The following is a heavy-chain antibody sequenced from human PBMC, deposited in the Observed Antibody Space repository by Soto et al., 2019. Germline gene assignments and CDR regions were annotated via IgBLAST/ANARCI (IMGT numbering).Heavy chain of an antibody. CDR1: GFTFTSSA. CDR2: VVVGSCNT. CDR3: AANLVGYCSSTSCYKPYYYYYGMDV. D-gene: IGHD2-2*02. V-gene: IGHV1-58*01. J-gene: IGHJ6*02. Sequence: SVKVSCKDSGFTFTSSAVQWVRQARGPRLEGIGWVVVGSCNTNYAQKFQERVTITRDMSTSTAYMELSSLRSEDTAVYYCAANLVGYCSSTSCYKPYYYYYGMDVWGQGATVTVSS.